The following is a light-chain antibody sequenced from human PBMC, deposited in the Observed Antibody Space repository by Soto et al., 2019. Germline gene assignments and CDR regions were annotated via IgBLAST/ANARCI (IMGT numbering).Light chain of an antibody. Sequence: EIVMTQSPATLSVSPGERATLSCRASQSVKSSYLAWYQQKPGQAPRLLIYDASNRATGIPARFSGSGSGTDFTLTISSLEPEDFAVYYCQQRSNWPPVTFGQGTRLEI. V-gene: IGKV3-11*01. J-gene: IGKJ5*01. CDR2: DAS. CDR3: QQRSNWPPVT. CDR1: QSVKSSY.